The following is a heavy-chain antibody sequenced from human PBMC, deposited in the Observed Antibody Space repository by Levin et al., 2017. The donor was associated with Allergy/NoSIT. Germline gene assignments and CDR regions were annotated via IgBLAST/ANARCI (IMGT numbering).Heavy chain of an antibody. D-gene: IGHD3-3*01. Sequence: GGSLRLSCAASGFTFSNAWMSWVRQAPGKGLEWVGRIKNKTDGGTTDYAAPVKGRFTISRDDSKNTLYLQMNSLKTEDTAVYYCTTAPYYDFWSGYYRRDYWGQGTLVTVSS. CDR2: IKNKTDGGTT. J-gene: IGHJ4*02. CDR1: GFTFSNAW. CDR3: TTAPYYDFWSGYYRRDY. V-gene: IGHV3-15*01.